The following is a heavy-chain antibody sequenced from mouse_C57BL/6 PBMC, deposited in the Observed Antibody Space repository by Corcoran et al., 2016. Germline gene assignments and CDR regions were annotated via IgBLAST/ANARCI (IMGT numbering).Heavy chain of an antibody. Sequence: EVQLQQSGPELVKPGASVKISCKASGYTFTDYYMNWVKQSHGKSLEWIGDINPNNGGTSYNQKFKGKATLTVDKSSSTAYMELRSLTSEDSAVYYCARLTGTAAMDYWGQGTSVTVSS. CDR3: ARLTGTAAMDY. V-gene: IGHV1-26*01. CDR1: GYTFTDYY. D-gene: IGHD4-1*01. J-gene: IGHJ4*01. CDR2: INPNNGGT.